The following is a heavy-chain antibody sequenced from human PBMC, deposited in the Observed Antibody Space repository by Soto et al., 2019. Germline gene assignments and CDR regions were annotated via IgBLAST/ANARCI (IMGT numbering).Heavy chain of an antibody. D-gene: IGHD2-2*01. CDR2: INPSGGST. Sequence: ASVKVSCKASGYTFTSYYMHWVRQAPGQGLEWMGIINPSGGSTSYAQKFQGRVTMTRDTSTSTVYMELSSLRSEDTAVYYCAREGYCSSTSCYGMDVWGQGTTVTVSS. V-gene: IGHV1-46*01. J-gene: IGHJ6*02. CDR1: GYTFTSYY. CDR3: AREGYCSSTSCYGMDV.